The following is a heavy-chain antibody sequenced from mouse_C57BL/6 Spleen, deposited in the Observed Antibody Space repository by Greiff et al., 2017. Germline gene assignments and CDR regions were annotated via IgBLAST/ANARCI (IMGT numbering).Heavy chain of an antibody. V-gene: IGHV5-4*01. CDR1: GFTFSSYV. J-gene: IGHJ2*01. CDR2: ISDGGSYT. D-gene: IGHD2-4*01. CDR3: ARGDYDEGGYFDY. Sequence: EVQGVESGGGLVKPGGSLKLSCAASGFTFSSYVMSWVRQTPEKRLEWVATISDGGSYTYYPDNVKGRFTIARDNAKNNLYLQMSHLKSEDTAMYYCARGDYDEGGYFDYWGQGTTLTVSS.